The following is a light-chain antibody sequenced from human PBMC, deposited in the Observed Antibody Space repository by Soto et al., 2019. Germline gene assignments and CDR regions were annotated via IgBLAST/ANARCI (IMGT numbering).Light chain of an antibody. J-gene: IGLJ1*01. CDR1: STDFFSYNR. Sequence: QSVLSQPPSVSGSPVQAVTICCTGTSTDFFSYNRVSWYQQPPGTAPKLIIYEASNRHSGVPDRFSGSKSGNTASLTISGLQGADEADYYCSLYTSENTFVFGTGTKVTVL. V-gene: IGLV2-18*01. CDR3: SLYTSENTFV. CDR2: EAS.